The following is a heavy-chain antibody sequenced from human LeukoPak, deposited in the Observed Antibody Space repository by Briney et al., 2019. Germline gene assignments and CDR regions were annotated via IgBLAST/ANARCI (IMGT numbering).Heavy chain of an antibody. CDR2: IEQDGSEK. V-gene: IGHV3-7*01. Sequence: GGSLRLSCAASGFIFSDYWMNWVRQAPGKGLEWVAIIEQDGSEKYYVDSVKGRFTISRDNAKNSLYLQMHSLRAEDTAVYYCARGGYSRYNWFDPWGQGTLVTVSS. J-gene: IGHJ5*02. D-gene: IGHD5-18*01. CDR1: GFIFSDYW. CDR3: ARGGYSRYNWFDP.